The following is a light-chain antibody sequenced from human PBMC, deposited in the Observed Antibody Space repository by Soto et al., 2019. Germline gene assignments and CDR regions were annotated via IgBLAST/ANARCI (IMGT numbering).Light chain of an antibody. Sequence: IQMTQTPSSLSASTGDRVTITCRASQGISSYLAWYQQKPGKAPKLLIYAASTLQSGVPSRFSGGESGTEYTLTISSLQPEDIATYYCQQYDSVPLTFGGGTKVDNK. J-gene: IGKJ4*01. CDR1: QGISSY. V-gene: IGKV1-8*01. CDR3: QQYDSVPLT. CDR2: AAS.